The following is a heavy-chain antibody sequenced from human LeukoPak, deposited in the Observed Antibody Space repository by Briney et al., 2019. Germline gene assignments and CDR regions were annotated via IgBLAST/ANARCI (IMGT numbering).Heavy chain of an antibody. Sequence: GGSLRLSCAASGFTFSSYAMSWVRQAPGKGLEWVSAISGSGGSTYYADSVKGRFTISRDNSKNTLYLQMNSLRAEDTAVYYCAPGYCSSSSCHHYFDYWGQGTLVTVSS. CDR2: ISGSGGST. D-gene: IGHD2-2*01. CDR1: GFTFSSYA. J-gene: IGHJ4*02. CDR3: APGYCSSSSCHHYFDY. V-gene: IGHV3-23*01.